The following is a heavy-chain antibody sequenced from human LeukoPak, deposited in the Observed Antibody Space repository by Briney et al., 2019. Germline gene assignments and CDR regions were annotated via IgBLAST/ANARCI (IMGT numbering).Heavy chain of an antibody. CDR2: IYYSGST. CDR3: ARAEPGGYFDY. J-gene: IGHJ4*02. Sequence: SESLSLACTVSGGSISSGGYYWSWIRQHPGKGLEWIGYIYYSGSTYYNPGLKSRVTISVDTSKNQFSLKLSSVTAADTAVYYCARAEPGGYFDYWGQGTLVTVSS. CDR1: GGSISSGGYY. D-gene: IGHD1-26*01. V-gene: IGHV4-31*03.